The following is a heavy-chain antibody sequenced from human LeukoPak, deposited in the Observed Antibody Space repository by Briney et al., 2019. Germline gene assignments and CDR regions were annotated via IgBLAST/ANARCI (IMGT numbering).Heavy chain of an antibody. D-gene: IGHD3-22*01. V-gene: IGHV4-39*07. CDR3: AWGYYDSSGYYW. CDR1: GGSISSGSYY. CDR2: INHSGST. Sequence: SETLSLTCTVSGGSISSGSYYWSWIRQPPGKGLEWIGEINHSGSTNYNPSLKSRVTISVDTSKNQFSLKLSSVTAADTAVYYCAWGYYDSSGYYWWGQGTLVTVSS. J-gene: IGHJ4*02.